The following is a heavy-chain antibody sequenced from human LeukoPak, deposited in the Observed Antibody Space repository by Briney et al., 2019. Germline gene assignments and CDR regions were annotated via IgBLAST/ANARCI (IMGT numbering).Heavy chain of an antibody. CDR2: INSDGSST. CDR1: GFTSSSYW. Sequence: PGGSLRLSCAASGFTSSSYWMHWVRQALGRGRVWVSRINSDGSSTNYADSVKGRFTISRDNAKNTLYLQVKSLRAEDTAVYYCARGPSGWGSLDSWGQGTLVTVSS. V-gene: IGHV3-74*01. J-gene: IGHJ4*02. D-gene: IGHD7-27*01. CDR3: ARGPSGWGSLDS.